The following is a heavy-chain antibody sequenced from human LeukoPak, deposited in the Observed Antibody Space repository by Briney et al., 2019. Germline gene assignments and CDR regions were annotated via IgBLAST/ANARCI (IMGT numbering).Heavy chain of an antibody. D-gene: IGHD6-13*01. J-gene: IGHJ6*02. CDR1: GFTFSSYA. CDR2: ISGSGGST. Sequence: GGSLRLSCAASGFTFSSYAMSWVRQAPGKGLEWVSAISGSGGSTYYADSVKGRFTISRDNSKNTLYLQMNSLRAEDTAVYYCAKDLIAAAYRNYYYYGMDVWGQGTTVTVSS. V-gene: IGHV3-23*01. CDR3: AKDLIAAAYRNYYYYGMDV.